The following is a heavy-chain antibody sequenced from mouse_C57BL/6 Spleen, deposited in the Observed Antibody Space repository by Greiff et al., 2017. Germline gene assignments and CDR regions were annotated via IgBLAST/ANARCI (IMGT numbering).Heavy chain of an antibody. CDR1: GYTFTSYG. CDR2: IYIGNGYT. J-gene: IGHJ2*01. CDR3: EREDSRSYEYFDY. V-gene: IGHV1-58*01. Sequence: VQLQQSGAELVRPGSSVKMSCKTSGYTFTSYGINWVKQRPGQGLEWIGYIYIGNGYTEYNEKFKGKATLTSDTSSSTAYMQLSSLTSVDSAIYFVEREDSRSYEYFDYWGQGTPLTVSS. D-gene: IGHD1-1*01.